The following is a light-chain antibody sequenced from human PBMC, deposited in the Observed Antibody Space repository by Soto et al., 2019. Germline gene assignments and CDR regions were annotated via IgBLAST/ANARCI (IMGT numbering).Light chain of an antibody. CDR3: NSYTNSDIPVL. Sequence: QSALTQPASVSGSPGQSITISCTGTSSDVGAYNYVSWYQQHPGKAPKLIMYEVSNRPSGVSNRFSGSKSVNTASLTISGLQAEDEADYYCNSYTNSDIPVLFGGGTKLTVL. J-gene: IGLJ2*01. V-gene: IGLV2-14*01. CDR2: EVS. CDR1: SSDVGAYNY.